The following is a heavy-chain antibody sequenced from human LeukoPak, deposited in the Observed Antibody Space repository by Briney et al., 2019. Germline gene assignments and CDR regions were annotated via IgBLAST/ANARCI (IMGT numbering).Heavy chain of an antibody. J-gene: IGHJ3*02. CDR2: ISGSGGST. CDR1: GFTFSSYA. V-gene: IGHV3-23*01. Sequence: GGSLRLSCAASGFTFSSYAMSWVRQAPGKGLEWVSAISGSGGSTYYADSVKGRFTISGDNSKNTLYLQMNSLRAEDTAVYYCAKEFLGTVTTNDAFDIWGQGTMVTVSS. CDR3: AKEFLGTVTTNDAFDI. D-gene: IGHD4-17*01.